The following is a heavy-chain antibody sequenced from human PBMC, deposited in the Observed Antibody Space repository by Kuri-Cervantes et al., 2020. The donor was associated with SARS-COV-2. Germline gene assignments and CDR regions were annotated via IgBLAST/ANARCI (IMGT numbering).Heavy chain of an antibody. CDR2: IIPMFGTV. V-gene: IGHV1-69*13. Sequence: SVKVSCKASGGTFNNQCISWVRQAPGQGLEWMGGIIPMFGTVKYAQKFQGRLTVTADDSTSIAYMELSNLSSEDTAVYYCGRGRLRGVPNYYYYMEVWGKGTTVTVSS. CDR1: GGTFNNQC. CDR3: GRGRLRGVPNYYYYMEV. D-gene: IGHD3-10*01. J-gene: IGHJ6*03.